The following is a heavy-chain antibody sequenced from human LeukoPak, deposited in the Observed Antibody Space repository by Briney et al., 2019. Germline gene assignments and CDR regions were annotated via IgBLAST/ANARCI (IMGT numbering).Heavy chain of an antibody. CDR1: GYTFTGYY. D-gene: IGHD6-19*01. J-gene: IGHJ4*02. Sequence: ASVEVSCKASGYTFTGYYMHWVRQAPGQGLEWMGRINPNSGGTNYAQKFQSRVTMTRDTSISTAYMELSRLRSDDTAVYYCARDASSSGWYSGDYWGQGTLVTVSS. CDR2: INPNSGGT. CDR3: ARDASSSGWYSGDY. V-gene: IGHV1-2*06.